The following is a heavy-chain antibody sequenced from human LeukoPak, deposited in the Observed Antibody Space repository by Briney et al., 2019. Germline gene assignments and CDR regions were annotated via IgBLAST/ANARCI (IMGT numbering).Heavy chain of an antibody. Sequence: PSETLSLTCAIYSESFSGYFWSWIRQPPGKGLEWIGEINYSGSTNYNPSLKSRVTISVDTSKNQFSLKLSSVTAADTAVYYCAREGGGIPYFDYWGQGTLVTVSS. V-gene: IGHV4-34*01. CDR1: SESFSGYF. CDR2: INYSGST. D-gene: IGHD4-23*01. J-gene: IGHJ4*02. CDR3: AREGGGIPYFDY.